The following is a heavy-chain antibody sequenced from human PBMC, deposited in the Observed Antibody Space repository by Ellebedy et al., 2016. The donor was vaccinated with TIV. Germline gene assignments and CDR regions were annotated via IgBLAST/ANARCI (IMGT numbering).Heavy chain of an antibody. Sequence: AASVKVSCKTSGYIFTTYAMHWVRQAPGQSLEWMGWINLGIGDTKYSQNFQGRLTTTSDASASTVYMELSSLRSGDTAVNFCARGYSYEFDYWGQGTLVTVSS. CDR3: ARGYSYEFDY. J-gene: IGHJ4*02. CDR1: GYIFTTYA. D-gene: IGHD5-18*01. V-gene: IGHV1-3*01. CDR2: INLGIGDT.